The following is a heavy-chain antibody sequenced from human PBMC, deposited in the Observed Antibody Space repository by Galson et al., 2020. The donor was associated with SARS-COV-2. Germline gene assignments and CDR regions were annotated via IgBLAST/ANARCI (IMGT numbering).Heavy chain of an antibody. CDR2: TIPIFGTA. V-gene: IGHV1-69*13. CDR3: ASGTVVPAAEYRHCLRHYYCGMDV. Sequence: SVQDSCKASGGTSSSYAISWVRHAPGQGLEWMGGTIPIFGTANYAQKFQGRVTTTANETTSTAYLELSSLRSEDTAGYYCASGTVVPAAEYRHCLRHYYCGMDVGGEGTTVTVSS. J-gene: IGHJ6*04. CDR1: GGTSSSYA. D-gene: IGHD2-2*01.